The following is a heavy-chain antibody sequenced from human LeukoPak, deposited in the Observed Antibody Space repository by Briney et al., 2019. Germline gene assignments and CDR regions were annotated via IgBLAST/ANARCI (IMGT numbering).Heavy chain of an antibody. V-gene: IGHV3-30-3*01. Sequence: LEWVAVISYDGSNKYYADSVKGRFTISRDNSKNTLYLQMNSLRAEDTAVYYCARESGIGYWGQGTLVTVSS. D-gene: IGHD1-26*01. J-gene: IGHJ4*02. CDR3: ARESGIGY. CDR2: ISYDGSNK.